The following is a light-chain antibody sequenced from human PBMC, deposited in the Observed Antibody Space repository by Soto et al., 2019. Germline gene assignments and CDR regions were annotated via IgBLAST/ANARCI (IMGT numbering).Light chain of an antibody. CDR1: QDISNY. J-gene: IGKJ4*01. V-gene: IGKV3-15*01. CDR2: DAS. CDR3: QQYSHWPPVT. Sequence: MTQSPSSLSASVGDRVTITCQVSQDISNYLNWYQLKRGLAPRLLIYDASTRATGIPARFSGSGSGTEFTLTISSLQSEDFVVYYCQQYSHWPPVTFGGGTKVDIK.